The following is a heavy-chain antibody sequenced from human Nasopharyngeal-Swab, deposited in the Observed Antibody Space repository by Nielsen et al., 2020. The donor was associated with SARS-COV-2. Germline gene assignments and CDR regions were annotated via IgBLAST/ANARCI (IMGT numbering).Heavy chain of an antibody. D-gene: IGHD6-6*01. Sequence: WIRQPPGKGLEWIGSIYYSGSTYYNPSLKSRVTISVDTSKNQFSLKLSSVTVADTAVYYCARGYSSSSRLVLLALDYWGQGTLVTVSS. V-gene: IGHV4-39*01. J-gene: IGHJ4*02. CDR3: ARGYSSSSRLVLLALDY. CDR2: IYYSGST.